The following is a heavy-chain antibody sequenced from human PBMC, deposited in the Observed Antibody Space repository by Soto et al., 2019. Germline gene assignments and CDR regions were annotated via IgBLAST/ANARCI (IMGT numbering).Heavy chain of an antibody. CDR3: ARGGDVFDI. V-gene: IGHV3-72*01. J-gene: IGHJ3*02. Sequence: EVQLVESGGGLVQPGGSLTLSCAASGFTFTDYFMDWVRQTPGKGLEWVGGARNKINSYTTDYAPSVKGRFTISRDDSKNSVYLQMNSLKTEDTAVYYCARGGDVFDIWGQGTMVTVSS. CDR2: ARNKINSYTT. CDR1: GFTFTDYF.